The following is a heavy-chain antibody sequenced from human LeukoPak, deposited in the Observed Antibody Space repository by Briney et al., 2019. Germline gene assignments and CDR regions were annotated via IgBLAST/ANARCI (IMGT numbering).Heavy chain of an antibody. CDR3: ASSSHLAPMIVVVDAFDI. J-gene: IGHJ3*02. D-gene: IGHD3-22*01. CDR2: ISSSGSTI. V-gene: IGHV3-48*03. Sequence: AGGSLRLSCAASGFTFSTYAMNWVRQAPGKGLEWVSYISSSGSTIYYADSVKGRFTISRDNAKNSLYLQMNSLRAEDTAVYYCASSSHLAPMIVVVDAFDIWGQGTMVTVSS. CDR1: GFTFSTYA.